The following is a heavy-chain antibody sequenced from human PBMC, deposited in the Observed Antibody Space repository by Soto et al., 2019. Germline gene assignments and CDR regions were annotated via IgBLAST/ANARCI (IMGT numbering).Heavy chain of an antibody. CDR2: ISGSGGST. V-gene: IGHV3-23*01. J-gene: IGHJ5*02. CDR1: GFTVITKY. D-gene: IGHD3-9*01. CDR3: AKDELLTGPNWFDP. Sequence: AGGSLRLSCAASGFTVITKYMSWVLQAPGKGLEWVSAISGSGGSTYYADSVKGRFTISRDNSKNTLYLQMNSLRAEDTAVYYCAKDELLTGPNWFDPWGQGTLVTVSS.